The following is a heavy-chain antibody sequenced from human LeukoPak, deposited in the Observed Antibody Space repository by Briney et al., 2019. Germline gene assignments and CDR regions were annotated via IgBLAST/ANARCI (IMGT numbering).Heavy chain of an antibody. V-gene: IGHV4-59*01. CDR1: GGSISSYY. J-gene: IGHJ6*02. Sequence: KSSETLSLTCTVSGGSISSYYWSWIRQPPGKGLEWIGYIYYSGSTNYNPSLKSRVTISVDTSKNQFSLKLSSVTAADTAVYCCARVPMGGDYYYYGVDVWGQGTTVTVSS. D-gene: IGHD3-16*01. CDR2: IYYSGST. CDR3: ARVPMGGDYYYYGVDV.